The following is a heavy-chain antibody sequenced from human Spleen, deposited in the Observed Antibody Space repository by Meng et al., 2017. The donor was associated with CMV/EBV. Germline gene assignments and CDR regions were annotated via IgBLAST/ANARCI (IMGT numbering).Heavy chain of an antibody. D-gene: IGHD2-2*01. Sequence: ASVKVSCKTSGYTFMGYYMHWVRQPPGQGLEWMGIINPSGGSTSYAQKFQGRVTMTRDTSTSTVYMELSSLRSEDTATYFCARECYLEPAASPDYVYFGMDVWGQGTTVTVSS. V-gene: IGHV1-46*01. CDR3: ARECYLEPAASPDYVYFGMDV. J-gene: IGHJ6*02. CDR1: GYTFMGYY. CDR2: INPSGGST.